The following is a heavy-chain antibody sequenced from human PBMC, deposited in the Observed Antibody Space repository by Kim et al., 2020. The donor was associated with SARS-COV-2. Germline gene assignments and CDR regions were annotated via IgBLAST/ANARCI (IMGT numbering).Heavy chain of an antibody. CDR3: ARVPGHYYSPFWDA. Sequence: GGSLRLSCAASGFTFTSHTLHWVRQAPGKGLEWLAVISYFGTDIYYADSVQGRLTISRDNSKNILYLQMRSLRPEDTAVYYCARVPGHYYSPFWDAWGQGALVTVSS. J-gene: IGHJ5*02. D-gene: IGHD2-21*02. CDR1: GFTFTSHT. V-gene: IGHV3-30*04. CDR2: ISYFGTDI.